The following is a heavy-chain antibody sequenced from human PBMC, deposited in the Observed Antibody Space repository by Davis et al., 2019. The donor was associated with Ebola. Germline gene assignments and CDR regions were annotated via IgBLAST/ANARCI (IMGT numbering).Heavy chain of an antibody. CDR2: ISWNSDGV. D-gene: IGHD3-16*01. J-gene: IGHJ4*02. CDR1: GFNFGASA. Sequence: SLKISCAASGFNFGASAMLWVRQAPGKGLEWVSGISWNSDGVVYADSVKGRFTISRDNAKNSLYLQMGSLRAEDTALYYCVSNKGGGVLLPADSWGQGTLVTVSS. V-gene: IGHV3-9*01. CDR3: VSNKGGGVLLPADS.